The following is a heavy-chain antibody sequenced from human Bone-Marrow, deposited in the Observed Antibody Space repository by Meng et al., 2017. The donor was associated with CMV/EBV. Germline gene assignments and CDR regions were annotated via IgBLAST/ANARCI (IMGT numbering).Heavy chain of an antibody. Sequence: ETLSLSCAASGFTFSSYSMNWVRQAPGKGLEWVSSISNSSSYIYYADSVKGRFTISRDSAKNSLYLQMNSLRAEDTAVYYCARDAYCSSIRCYLGAGFFDYWGQGTLVTVSS. J-gene: IGHJ4*02. V-gene: IGHV3-21*01. D-gene: IGHD2-2*01. CDR2: ISNSSSYI. CDR3: ARDAYCSSIRCYLGAGFFDY. CDR1: GFTFSSYS.